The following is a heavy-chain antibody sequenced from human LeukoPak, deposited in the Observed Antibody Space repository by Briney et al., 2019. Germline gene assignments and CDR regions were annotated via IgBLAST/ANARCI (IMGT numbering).Heavy chain of an antibody. V-gene: IGHV1-2*06. CDR3: ARTYYDFWGGSNWFDP. D-gene: IGHD3-3*01. CDR2: INPNSGGT. Sequence: ASVKVSCKASGYTFTGYYMHLVRQAPGQGLEWMGRINPNSGGTNYAQKFQGRVTMTRDTSISTAYMELSRLRSDDTAVYYCARTYYDFWGGSNWFDPWGQGTLVTVSS. J-gene: IGHJ5*02. CDR1: GYTFTGYY.